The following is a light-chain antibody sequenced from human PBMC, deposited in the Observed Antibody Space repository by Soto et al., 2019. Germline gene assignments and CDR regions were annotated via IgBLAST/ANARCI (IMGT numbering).Light chain of an antibody. V-gene: IGKV3-15*01. CDR3: QQYNNWPPIT. CDR2: GAS. J-gene: IGKJ5*01. CDR1: QSVSSN. Sequence: EIVITQSPATLSVYPGEKATLSCRASQSVSSNLAWYQQKPGQAPRLLIYGASTRATGIPARFSGSGSGTEFTLTISSLQSEDFAVYYCQQYNNWPPITFGQGTRLEIK.